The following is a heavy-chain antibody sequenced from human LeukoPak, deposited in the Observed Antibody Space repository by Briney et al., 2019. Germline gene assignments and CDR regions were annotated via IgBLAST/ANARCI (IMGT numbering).Heavy chain of an antibody. CDR1: GFTFGDYA. CDR2: IRNKEYGGTT. Sequence: GGSLRLSCTASGFTFGDYAMSRVRQAPGRGLEWVGFIRNKEYGGTTEYAASVKGRFTISRDDSKTIAYLQMNSLKTEDTAVYYCTRVKGTAMAGADPYYFDYWGQGTLVTVSS. J-gene: IGHJ4*02. D-gene: IGHD5-18*01. CDR3: TRVKGTAMAGADPYYFDY. V-gene: IGHV3-49*04.